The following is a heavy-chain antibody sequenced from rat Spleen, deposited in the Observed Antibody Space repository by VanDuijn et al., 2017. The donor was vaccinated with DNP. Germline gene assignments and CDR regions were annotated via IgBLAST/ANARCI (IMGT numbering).Heavy chain of an antibody. D-gene: IGHD1-6*01. J-gene: IGHJ2*01. V-gene: IGHV5-22*01. Sequence: EVQLVESGGGLVQPGGSLKLSCAASGFTFSDYYMAWVRQAPTKGLEWVAYTNYNGGSTYNGDSVKGRFTISRDNSRSSLYLQMNSLKSEDTASYYCARHVLYTTDYYGYFDYWGQGVMVTVSS. CDR1: GFTFSDYY. CDR2: TNYNGGST. CDR3: ARHVLYTTDYYGYFDY.